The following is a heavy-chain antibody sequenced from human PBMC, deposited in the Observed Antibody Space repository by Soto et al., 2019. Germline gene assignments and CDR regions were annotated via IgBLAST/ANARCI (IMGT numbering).Heavy chain of an antibody. J-gene: IGHJ4*02. V-gene: IGHV4-59*01. CDR2: IYYSGST. CDR3: TRGTVGATTIDY. D-gene: IGHD1-26*01. CDR1: DGSISSYY. Sequence: PSETLSLTYTVSDGSISSYYWSWIRQPPGKGLEWIGYIYYSGSTNHNPSLKSRVTISVDMPKNQFSLKLSSVTAADTAVYYCTRGTVGATTIDYWGLGTLVTVSS.